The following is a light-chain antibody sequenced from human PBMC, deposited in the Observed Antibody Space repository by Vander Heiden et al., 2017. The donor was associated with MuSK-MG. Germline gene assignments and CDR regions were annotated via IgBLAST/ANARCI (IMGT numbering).Light chain of an antibody. Sequence: DIQMTQSPSTLSASVGDTVTITCRASQNINNWLAWYQQKPQKAPELLIYDASRLQSGVPSRFGGSGSGTEFTLTINGLQPDDFATYYCQHYTDFSQTFGQGTKV. CDR1: QNINNW. CDR2: DAS. J-gene: IGKJ1*01. CDR3: QHYTDFSQT. V-gene: IGKV1-5*01.